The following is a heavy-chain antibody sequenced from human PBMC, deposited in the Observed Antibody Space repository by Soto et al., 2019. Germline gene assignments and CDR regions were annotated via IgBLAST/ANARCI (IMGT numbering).Heavy chain of an antibody. V-gene: IGHV4-59*01. CDR3: ARYLDAFDI. CDR2: IYYSGST. Sequence: SETLSLTCTVSGGSISSYYWSWIRQPPGKGLEWIGYIYYSGSTNYNPSLKSRVTISVDTSKNQFSLRLSSVTAADTAVYYCARYLDAFDIWGQGTMVTVSS. CDR1: GGSISSYY. J-gene: IGHJ3*02.